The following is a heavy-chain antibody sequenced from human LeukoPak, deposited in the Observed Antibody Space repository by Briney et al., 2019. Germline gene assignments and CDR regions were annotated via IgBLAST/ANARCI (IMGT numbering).Heavy chain of an antibody. CDR2: IIPIFGTA. D-gene: IGHD3-10*01. CDR1: VGTFSSYA. V-gene: IGHV1-69*01. J-gene: IGHJ6*02. CDR3: ATGIWFGELGSSYGMDV. Sequence: SVKVSCKASVGTFSSYAISWVRQAPRQGLEWVGGIIPIFGTANYAQKFQGRVTITADESTSTAYMELSSLRSEDTAVYYCATGIWFGELGSSYGMDVWGQGTTVTVSS.